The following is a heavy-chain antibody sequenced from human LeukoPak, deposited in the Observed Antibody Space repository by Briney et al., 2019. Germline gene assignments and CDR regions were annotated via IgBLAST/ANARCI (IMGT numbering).Heavy chain of an antibody. CDR2: INPSAGST. V-gene: IGHV1-46*01. J-gene: IGHJ6*03. Sequence: ASVNVSCKASGYTFTSYYMHCVRQAPGQGLEWMGIINPSAGSTRYAQKFQGRDTMTRDTYTSTVYMELSSLRSEDTAVYYCARDLSRRGLYSSSSDYYYMDVWGKGTTVTVSS. D-gene: IGHD6-6*01. CDR1: GYTFTSYY. CDR3: ARDLSRRGLYSSSSDYYYMDV.